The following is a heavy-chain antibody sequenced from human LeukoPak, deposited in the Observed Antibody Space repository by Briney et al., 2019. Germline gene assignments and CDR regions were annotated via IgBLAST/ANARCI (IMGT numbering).Heavy chain of an antibody. J-gene: IGHJ4*02. Sequence: ASVKVSCKASGYTFTSYAMHWVRQAPGQRPEWMGWINAGNGNTKYSQKFQGRVTITRDTSASTAYMELSSLRSEDTAVYYCARDLYGSGSYYNGYFDYWGQGTLVTVSS. CDR1: GYTFTSYA. V-gene: IGHV1-3*01. CDR3: ARDLYGSGSYYNGYFDY. CDR2: INAGNGNT. D-gene: IGHD3-10*01.